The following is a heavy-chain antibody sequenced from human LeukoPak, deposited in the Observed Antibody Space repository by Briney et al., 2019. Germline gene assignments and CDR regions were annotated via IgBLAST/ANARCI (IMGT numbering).Heavy chain of an antibody. Sequence: ASVKVSSKPSGYSFSIYVITWARQTPGQGLEYLGWISASDGITNYAQKVQDRVTMTTDTSTSTAYLELRSLRSEDTAVYYCARCGAAVTTHFSHWGQGTLVTVSS. CDR3: ARCGAAVTTHFSH. CDR1: GYSFSIYV. V-gene: IGHV1-18*01. D-gene: IGHD4-17*01. J-gene: IGHJ4*02. CDR2: ISASDGIT.